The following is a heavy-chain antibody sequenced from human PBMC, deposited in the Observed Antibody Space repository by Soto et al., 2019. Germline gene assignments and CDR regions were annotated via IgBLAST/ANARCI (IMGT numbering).Heavy chain of an antibody. D-gene: IGHD3-3*01. CDR1: GFTFSNAW. CDR3: TTYDFWSGYYRPPGYGMDV. J-gene: IGHJ6*02. Sequence: GGSLRLSCAASGFTFSNAWMSWVRQAPGKGLEWVGRIKSKTDGGTTDYAAPVKGRFTISRDDSKNTLYLQMNSLKTEDTAVYYCTTYDFWSGYYRPPGYGMDVWGQGTTVTVSS. CDR2: IKSKTDGGTT. V-gene: IGHV3-15*01.